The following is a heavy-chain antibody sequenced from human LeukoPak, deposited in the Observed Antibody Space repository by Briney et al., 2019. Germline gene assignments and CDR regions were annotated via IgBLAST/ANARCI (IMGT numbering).Heavy chain of an antibody. J-gene: IGHJ3*02. CDR3: ARGRSITLLRGVAMSDGFDI. D-gene: IGHD3-10*01. CDR1: GFTFSSYS. V-gene: IGHV3-21*06. Sequence: KPGGSLRLSCAASGFTFSSYSMNWVRQAPGKGLEWVSFTDTSGRYVYYGDSVKGRFTISRDNAKNLLFLQMNGLRAEDTALYYCARGRSITLLRGVAMSDGFDIWGQGAMVAVSS. CDR2: TDTSGRYV.